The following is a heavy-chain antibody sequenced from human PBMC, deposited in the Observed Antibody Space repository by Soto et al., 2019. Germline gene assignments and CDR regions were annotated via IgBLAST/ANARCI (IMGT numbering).Heavy chain of an antibody. V-gene: IGHV3-33*01. CDR2: IWYDGSNK. CDR1: GFTFSSYG. CDR3: ARPKYSGYDSYFDY. Sequence: GGSMILSCAASGFTFSSYGMHWVRQAPGKGLEWVAVIWYDGSNKYYADSVKGRFTISRDNSKNTLYLQMNSLRAEDTAVYYCARPKYSGYDSYFDYWGQGTLVTVSS. J-gene: IGHJ4*02. D-gene: IGHD5-12*01.